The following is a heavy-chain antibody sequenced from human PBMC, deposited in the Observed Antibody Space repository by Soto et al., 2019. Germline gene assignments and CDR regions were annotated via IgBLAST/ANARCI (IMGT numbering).Heavy chain of an antibody. V-gene: IGHV6-1*01. J-gene: IGHJ6*02. CDR2: TYYKSKWNN. Sequence: SQTLSLTCVMPGYSVSSNSAGWNWIRQSPSRGLEWLGRTYYKSKWNNDYALSVKSRITINPDTSKNQFSLHLYSVTPEDTAVYYCTGITWFRGMDVWGQGTPVTVSS. CDR1: GYSVSSNSAG. D-gene: IGHD3-10*01. CDR3: TGITWFRGMDV.